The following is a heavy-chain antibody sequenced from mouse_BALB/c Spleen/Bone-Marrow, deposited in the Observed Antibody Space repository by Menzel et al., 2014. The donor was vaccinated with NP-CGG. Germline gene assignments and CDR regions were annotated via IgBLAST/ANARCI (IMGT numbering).Heavy chain of an antibody. D-gene: IGHD2-1*01. CDR2: IXAGGST. CDR1: GFSLTSYG. V-gene: IGHV2-9*02. Sequence: VKLVESGPGLVAPSQSLSITCTVSGFSLTSYGLHWVRQPPGKGLEWLGVIXAGGSTNYNSALMSRLSISKDKSKSQVFLKMNSLQTDDTAMYYCARGYGNLAMDYWGQGTSVTVSS. J-gene: IGHJ4*01. CDR3: ARGYGNLAMDY.